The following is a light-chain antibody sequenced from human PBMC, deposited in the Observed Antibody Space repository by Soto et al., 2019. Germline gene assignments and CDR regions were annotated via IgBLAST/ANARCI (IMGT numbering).Light chain of an antibody. Sequence: QSALTQPASVSGSPGQSITISCTGTSSDVGGYNYVSWYQQHPGKAPKLMIYDVSNRPSGVSNRFSGSKSCNTTSLTISGLQAEDEADYYCSSYTTSSTLIFGGGTKLTGL. CDR2: DVS. CDR3: SSYTTSSTLI. J-gene: IGLJ2*01. V-gene: IGLV2-14*01. CDR1: SSDVGGYNY.